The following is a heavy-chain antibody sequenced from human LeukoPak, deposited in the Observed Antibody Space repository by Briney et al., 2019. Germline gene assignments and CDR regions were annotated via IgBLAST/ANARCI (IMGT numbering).Heavy chain of an antibody. CDR2: ISGSSSGT. CDR3: AKGLSTSYYSHFDY. Sequence: GGSLRLSCAASGFTFSTYGMHWVRQAPGRGLEWVSGISGSSSGTYYADSVKGRFTISISRDNFKNTLYLQMNSLRAEDTAVYYCAKGLSTSYYSHFDYWGQGTLVTVSS. D-gene: IGHD2-2*01. CDR1: GFTFSTYG. V-gene: IGHV3-23*01. J-gene: IGHJ4*02.